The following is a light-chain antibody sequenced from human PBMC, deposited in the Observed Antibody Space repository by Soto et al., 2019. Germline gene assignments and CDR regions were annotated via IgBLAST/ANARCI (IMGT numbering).Light chain of an antibody. V-gene: IGKV3-15*01. CDR1: QSVGSD. Sequence: EIVMTQSPATLSVSPVETVTLPCRASQSVGSDLAWYQQRPGQAPRLLIYGVSTRAPGIPARFSGSGSGTEFTLTIRSLQSEDFAVYHCQQYNNWPPWTFGQGTTGDIK. CDR2: GVS. J-gene: IGKJ1*01. CDR3: QQYNNWPPWT.